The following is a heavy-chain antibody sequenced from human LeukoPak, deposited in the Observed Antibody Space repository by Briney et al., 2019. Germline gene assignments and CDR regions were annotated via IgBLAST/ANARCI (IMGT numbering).Heavy chain of an antibody. Sequence: SETLSLTCAVYGGSFSGYYWSWIRQPPGKGLEWIGEINHSGSTNYNPPLKSRVTISVDTSKDQFSLKLSSVTAADTAVYYCARGGVLRYFDWLLPDYFDYWGQGTLVTVSS. CDR2: INHSGST. V-gene: IGHV4-34*01. CDR3: ARGGVLRYFDWLLPDYFDY. J-gene: IGHJ4*02. D-gene: IGHD3-9*01. CDR1: GGSFSGYY.